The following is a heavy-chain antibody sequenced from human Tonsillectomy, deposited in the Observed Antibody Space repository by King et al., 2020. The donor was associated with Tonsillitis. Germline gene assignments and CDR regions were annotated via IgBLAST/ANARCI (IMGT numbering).Heavy chain of an antibody. J-gene: IGHJ4*02. CDR1: GFTFSTYS. Sequence: DVQLVESGGGLVQPGGSLRLSCAASGFTFSTYSMNWVRQAPGKGLEWVSLVYSDATTTKYADSVKGRFPISRDDSRTTVYLQMNSLRAEDTAVYYCAKDSSWGRDYFDYWGQGTLVTVSS. D-gene: IGHD1-26*01. CDR2: VYSDATTT. V-gene: IGHV3-23*03. CDR3: AKDSSWGRDYFDY.